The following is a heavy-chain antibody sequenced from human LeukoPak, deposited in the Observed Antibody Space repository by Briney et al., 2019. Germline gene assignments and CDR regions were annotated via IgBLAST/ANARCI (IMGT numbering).Heavy chain of an antibody. Sequence: SETLSLTCTVSGGSISSSSYYWGWIRQPPGKGLEWIGSIYYSGSTYYNPSLKSRVTISVDTSKNQFSLKLSSVTAADTAVYYCARDRFALDYWGQGTLVTVSS. D-gene: IGHD3-10*01. CDR1: GGSISSSSYY. CDR3: ARDRFALDY. CDR2: IYYSGST. J-gene: IGHJ4*02. V-gene: IGHV4-39*02.